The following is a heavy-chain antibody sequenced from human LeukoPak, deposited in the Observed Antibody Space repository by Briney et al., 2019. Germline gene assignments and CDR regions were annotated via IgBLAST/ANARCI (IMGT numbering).Heavy chain of an antibody. J-gene: IGHJ6*03. V-gene: IGHV4-4*02. CDR2: IYHSGST. D-gene: IGHD6-13*01. Sequence: PSENLSLNCAVSAGSISSSNWWSWVRQPPGKGLERIEEIYHSGSTNYNPSLKSRVTISVDKSKNHFSLKLSSVTAADTAVYYCARAAAGLPTYYYYMDVWGKGTTVTVSS. CDR1: AGSISSSNW. CDR3: ARAAAGLPTYYYYMDV.